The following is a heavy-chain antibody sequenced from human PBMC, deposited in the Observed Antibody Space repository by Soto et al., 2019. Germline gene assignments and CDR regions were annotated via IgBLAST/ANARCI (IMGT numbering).Heavy chain of an antibody. D-gene: IGHD2-15*01. CDR2: INHSGST. J-gene: IGHJ3*02. CDR3: ASSHVGSHAFDI. CDR1: GGSFSGYY. Sequence: SDTLSLTCAVYGGSFSGYYWSWIRQPPGKGLEWIGEINHSGSTNYNPSLKSRVTISVDTSKNQFSLKLSSVTAADTAVYYCASSHVGSHAFDIWGQGTMVTVSS. V-gene: IGHV4-34*01.